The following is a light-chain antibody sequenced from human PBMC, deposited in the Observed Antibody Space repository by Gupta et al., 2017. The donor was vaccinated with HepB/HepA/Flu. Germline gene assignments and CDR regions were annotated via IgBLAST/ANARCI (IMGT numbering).Light chain of an antibody. CDR2: DVS. Sequence: QSALTQPASASGSPGQSITISCTGTSSDVGGYNYVPWYQQHPGKAPKLMIYDVSNRPSGVSNRFSGSKSGNTASLTISGLQAEDDADYYCSSYTSSSVVVFGGGTKLTVL. J-gene: IGLJ2*01. CDR1: SSDVGGYNY. CDR3: SSYTSSSVVV. V-gene: IGLV2-14*03.